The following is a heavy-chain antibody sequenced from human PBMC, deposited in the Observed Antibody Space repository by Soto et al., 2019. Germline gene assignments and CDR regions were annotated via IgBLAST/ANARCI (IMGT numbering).Heavy chain of an antibody. D-gene: IGHD3-22*01. CDR1: GFTFSSYA. Sequence: QVQLVESGGGVVQPGRSLRLSCAASGFTFSSYAMHWVRQAPGKGLEWVAVISYDGSNKYYADSVKGRFTISRDNSKNTLYLQINSLRAEDTAVYYCARTDRYYYYGMDVWGQGTTVTVSS. CDR2: ISYDGSNK. CDR3: ARTDRYYYYGMDV. J-gene: IGHJ6*02. V-gene: IGHV3-30-3*01.